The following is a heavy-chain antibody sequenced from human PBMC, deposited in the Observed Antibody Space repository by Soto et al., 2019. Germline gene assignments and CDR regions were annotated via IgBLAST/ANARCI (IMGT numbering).Heavy chain of an antibody. D-gene: IGHD2-21*02. J-gene: IGHJ6*02. CDR1: GGSISSYY. V-gene: IGHV4-59*01. CDR3: ARDLWGYCGTDCYPLDV. CDR2: MYNTGST. Sequence: TSETLSLTCTVSGGSISSYYWSWIRQPPGKVLEWIGYMYNTGSTVYNPSFKSRVTISVDTSKNQFSLKLNSVTAADTAVYFCARDLWGYCGTDCYPLDVWGQGTTVTVSS.